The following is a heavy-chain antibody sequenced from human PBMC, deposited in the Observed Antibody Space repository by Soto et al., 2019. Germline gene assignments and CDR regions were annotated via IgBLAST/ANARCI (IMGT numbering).Heavy chain of an antibody. CDR3: AKEVEVAGDLDY. V-gene: IGHV3-30*18. D-gene: IGHD6-19*01. CDR2: ISSDGQTK. Sequence: QVRLVESGGGVVQPGRSLRLSCVASGFTFSAYGIHWVRQAPGKGLEWVGGISSDGQTKYYAEYVRGRFTISRDNYKNTLYLQMASLRPEDTAVYYCAKEVEVAGDLDYWGHGTLVTVSS. CDR1: GFTFSAYG. J-gene: IGHJ4*01.